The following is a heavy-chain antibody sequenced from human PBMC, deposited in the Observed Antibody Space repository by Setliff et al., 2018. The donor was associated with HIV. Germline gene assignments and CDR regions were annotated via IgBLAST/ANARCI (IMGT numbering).Heavy chain of an antibody. J-gene: IGHJ6*01. CDR3: ARDNSYYYGSGSHYWYGMDV. D-gene: IGHD3-10*01. CDR2: IFFTGNT. CDR1: GGSISGYY. Sequence: SETLSLTCTVSGGSISGYYWSWIRQPPGKGLEYIGSIFFTGNTIYNPSLKARVTLSVDMSKNQVFLRLSSVTAADTAVYYCARDNSYYYGSGSHYWYGMDVWGQGTTVTVSS. V-gene: IGHV4-59*12.